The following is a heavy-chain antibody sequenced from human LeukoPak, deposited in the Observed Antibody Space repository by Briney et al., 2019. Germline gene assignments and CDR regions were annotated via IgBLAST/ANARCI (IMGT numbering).Heavy chain of an antibody. CDR3: ARVGLRYFDWLLSSSHDAFDI. D-gene: IGHD3-9*01. CDR1: GYTFTSYD. CDR2: MNPNSGNT. Sequence: ASVKVSCKASGYTFTSYDINWVRQATGQGLEWMGWMNPNSGNTGYAQKFQGRVTMTRNTSISTAYMELSSLRSEDTAVYYCARVGLRYFDWLLSSSHDAFDIWGQRTMVTVSP. V-gene: IGHV1-8*01. J-gene: IGHJ3*02.